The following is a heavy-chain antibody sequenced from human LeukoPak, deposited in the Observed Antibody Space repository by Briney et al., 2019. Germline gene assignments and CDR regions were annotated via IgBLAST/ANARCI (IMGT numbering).Heavy chain of an antibody. CDR1: GFTFSSYW. D-gene: IGHD3-9*01. CDR3: ASSPVLRYFDWLSPFDY. Sequence: GSLRLSCAASGFTFSSYWMSWVRQAPGKGLEWVANIKQDGSEKYYVDSVKGRFTISRDNAKNSLYLQMNSLRAEDTAVYYCASSPVLRYFDWLSPFDYWGQGTLVTVSS. V-gene: IGHV3-7*01. J-gene: IGHJ4*02. CDR2: IKQDGSEK.